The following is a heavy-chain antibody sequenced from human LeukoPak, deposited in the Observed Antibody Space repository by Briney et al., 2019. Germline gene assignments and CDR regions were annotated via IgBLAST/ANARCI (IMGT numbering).Heavy chain of an antibody. V-gene: IGHV4-34*01. D-gene: IGHD2-2*01. J-gene: IGHJ5*02. CDR2: INHSGST. Sequence: ETLSLTCAVYGGSFSGYYWSWIRQPPGKGLEWIGEINHSGSTNYNPSLKSRVTISVDTSKNQFSLKLSSGTAADTAVYYCAMRPIVVVPGAMFGGWFDPWGQGTLVTVSS. CDR3: AMRPIVVVPGAMFGGWFDP. CDR1: GGSFSGYY.